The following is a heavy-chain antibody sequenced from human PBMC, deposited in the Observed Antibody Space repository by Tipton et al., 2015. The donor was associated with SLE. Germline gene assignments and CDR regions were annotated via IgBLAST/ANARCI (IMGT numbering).Heavy chain of an antibody. D-gene: IGHD3-22*01. J-gene: IGHJ6*02. Sequence: TLSLTCTVSGGSISSYYWSWIRQPPGKELEWIGYIYYSGSTNYNPSLKSRVTISVDTSKNQFSLKLSSVTAADTAVYYCARDTVAYYDSSGSGYGMDVWGQGTTITVSS. CDR3: ARDTVAYYDSSGSGYGMDV. CDR1: GGSISSYY. CDR2: IYYSGST. V-gene: IGHV4-59*01.